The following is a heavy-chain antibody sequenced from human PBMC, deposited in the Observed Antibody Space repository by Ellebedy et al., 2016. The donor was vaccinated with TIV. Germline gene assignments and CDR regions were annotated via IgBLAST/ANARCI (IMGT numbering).Heavy chain of an antibody. CDR2: IYHSGNT. Sequence: MPSETLSLTCTVSGYSISSGYFWVWVRQPPGKGLEWIGSIYHSGNTNYNPSLESRVAISIDTSENQFSLRLSSVTAADTAVYYCAAYYGGRFDYWGQGTLVTVSS. V-gene: IGHV4-38-2*02. CDR1: GYSISSGYF. J-gene: IGHJ4*02. D-gene: IGHD4-23*01. CDR3: AAYYGGRFDY.